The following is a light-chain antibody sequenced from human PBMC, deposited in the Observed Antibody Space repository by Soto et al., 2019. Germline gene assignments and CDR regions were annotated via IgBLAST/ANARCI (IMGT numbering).Light chain of an antibody. Sequence: DIQMTQSPSTLSGSVGDRVTITCRASQTISSWLAWYQQKPGKAPKLLIYKASTLKSGVPARFSGSGSGTEFTLTISSLQSEDFAVYYCQQYDTWPTFGQGTRLEIK. CDR3: QQYDTWPT. CDR2: KAS. J-gene: IGKJ5*01. CDR1: QTISSW. V-gene: IGKV1-5*03.